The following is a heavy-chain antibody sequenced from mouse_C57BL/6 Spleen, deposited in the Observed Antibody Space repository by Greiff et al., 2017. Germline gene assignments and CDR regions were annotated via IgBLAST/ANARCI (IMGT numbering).Heavy chain of an antibody. D-gene: IGHD1-1*01. CDR1: GYTFTSYW. CDR2: IDPSDSYT. CDR3: ARQSYGSSYWYFDV. Sequence: QVQLQQPGAELVMPGASVKLSCKASGYTFTSYWMHWVKQRPGQGLEWIGEIDPSDSYTNYNQKFKGKSTLTVDKSSSTAYMQLSSLTSEDSAVYYCARQSYGSSYWYFDVWGTGTTVTVSS. J-gene: IGHJ1*03. V-gene: IGHV1-69*01.